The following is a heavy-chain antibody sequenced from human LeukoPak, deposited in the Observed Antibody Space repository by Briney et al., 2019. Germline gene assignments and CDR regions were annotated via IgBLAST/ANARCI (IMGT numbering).Heavy chain of an antibody. V-gene: IGHV3-30-3*01. CDR2: ISYDGSNK. D-gene: IGHD2-21*01. CDR3: ARDVVACREFPDY. J-gene: IGHJ4*02. Sequence: GGSLRLSCAASGFTFSSYAMHWVRQAPGKGLEWVAVISYDGSNKYYADSVKGRFTISRDNSKNTLYLQMNSLRAEDTAVYYCARDVVACREFPDYWGQGTLVTVSS. CDR1: GFTFSSYA.